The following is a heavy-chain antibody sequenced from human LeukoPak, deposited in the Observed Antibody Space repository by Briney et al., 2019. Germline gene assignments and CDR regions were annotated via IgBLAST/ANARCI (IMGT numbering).Heavy chain of an antibody. V-gene: IGHV3-53*01. CDR3: ARGGHGDAIDY. D-gene: IGHD4-17*01. J-gene: IGHJ4*02. CDR2: IYSGGST. Sequence: PGGFLRLSCAASGFTVSSNYMSWVRQAPGKGLEWVSVIYSGGSTYYADSVKGRFTISRGNSKNTLYLQMNSLRAEDTAVYYCARGGHGDAIDYWGQGTLVTVSS. CDR1: GFTVSSNY.